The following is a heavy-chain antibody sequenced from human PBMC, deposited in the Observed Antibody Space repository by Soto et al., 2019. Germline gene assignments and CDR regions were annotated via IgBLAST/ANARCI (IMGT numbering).Heavy chain of an antibody. CDR2: IKQDGSEK. J-gene: IGHJ6*02. CDR1: GFTFSSYW. CDR3: ARGMITFGGVIVMDYYGMDV. D-gene: IGHD3-16*02. V-gene: IGHV3-7*03. Sequence: PGGSLRLSCAASGFTFSSYWMSWVRQAPGKGLEWVANIKQDGSEKYYVDSVKGRFTISRDNAKNSLYLQMNSLRAEDTAVYYCARGMITFGGVIVMDYYGMDVWGQGTTVAVSS.